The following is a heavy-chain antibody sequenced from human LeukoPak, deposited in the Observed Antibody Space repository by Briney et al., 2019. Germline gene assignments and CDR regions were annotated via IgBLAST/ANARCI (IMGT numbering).Heavy chain of an antibody. V-gene: IGHV1-2*02. D-gene: IGHD6-6*01. CDR1: GFTFTDYS. Sequence: ASVKVSCKASGFTFTDYSIHWVRQAPGQGLEWMAWSSPNSGGTKYAQQFQGRVSMTRDTSFSTAYMELSRLTYDDTAVYYCARGGRSIPFRRASDHYYMDVWGKGTMVTVSS. CDR3: ARGGRSIPFRRASDHYYMDV. J-gene: IGHJ6*03. CDR2: SSPNSGGT.